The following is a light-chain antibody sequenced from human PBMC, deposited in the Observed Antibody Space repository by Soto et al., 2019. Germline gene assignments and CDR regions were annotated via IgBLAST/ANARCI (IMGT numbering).Light chain of an antibody. J-gene: IGLJ3*02. CDR3: ATWDDRLTAGV. CDR2: YND. Sequence: QAVVTQSPSVSGAPRQSVNISCSGNNSNIGSNAVHWYQQLPGKAPKLLMYYNDMLPSGVSDRFSGSKSGTSASLAISGLQSEDEGDYYCATWDDRLTAGVFGGGTQLTVL. V-gene: IGLV1-36*01. CDR1: NSNIGSNA.